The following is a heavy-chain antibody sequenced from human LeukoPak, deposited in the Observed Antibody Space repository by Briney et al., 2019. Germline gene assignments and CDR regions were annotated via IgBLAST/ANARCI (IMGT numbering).Heavy chain of an antibody. CDR3: SRGGYGDYEFDY. CDR1: GGSFSGYY. J-gene: IGHJ4*02. CDR2: INHSGST. D-gene: IGHD4-17*01. Sequence: PSETLSLTCAVYGGSFSGYYWSWIRQPPGKGLEWIGEINHSGSTNYNPSLKSRVTISVDTSKNQFSLKLSSVTAADTAVYYCSRGGYGDYEFDYWGQGTLVTVSS. V-gene: IGHV4-34*01.